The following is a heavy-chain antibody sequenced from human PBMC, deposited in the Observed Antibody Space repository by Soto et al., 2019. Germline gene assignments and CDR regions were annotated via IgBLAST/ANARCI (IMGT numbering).Heavy chain of an antibody. V-gene: IGHV3-23*01. D-gene: IGHD4-17*01. Sequence: EVQLLESGGGLVQPGGSLRLSCAASGFTFSSYAMSWVRQAPGKGLEWVSAISGSGSRTYYADSVKGRFTFSRDNSKNTLYLQMNSLRAEDTAVYFCAKGTYRDYVYWDHAFDIWGQGTMVTVSS. J-gene: IGHJ3*02. CDR2: ISGSGSRT. CDR3: AKGTYRDYVYWDHAFDI. CDR1: GFTFSSYA.